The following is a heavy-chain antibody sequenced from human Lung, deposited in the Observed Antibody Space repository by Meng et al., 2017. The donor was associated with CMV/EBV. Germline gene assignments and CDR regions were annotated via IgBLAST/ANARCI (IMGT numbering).Heavy chain of an antibody. CDR3: AKTGSGWFTDY. D-gene: IGHD6-19*01. CDR2: IRYDGGNK. CDR1: GFGFSGFA. Sequence: SCVASGFGFSGFAMQWVRQTPGKGLEWVALIRYDGGNKYYADSVKGRFTISRDNSKHTLSLQMNSLRPEDTAVYLCAKTGSGWFTDYWGQGTLVTCSS. J-gene: IGHJ4*02. V-gene: IGHV3-30*02.